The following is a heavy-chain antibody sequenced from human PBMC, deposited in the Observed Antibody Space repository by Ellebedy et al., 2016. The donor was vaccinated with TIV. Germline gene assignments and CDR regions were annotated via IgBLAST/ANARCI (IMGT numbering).Heavy chain of an antibody. CDR2: INPNSGGT. J-gene: IGHJ4*02. Sequence: AASVKVSCKASGYTFTGYYMHWVRQAPGQGLEWMGWINPNSGGTNYAQKFQGWVTMTRDTSISTAYMELSRLRSDDTAVYYWARGRGSYCFDYWGQGTLVTVSS. CDR3: ARGRGSYCFDY. D-gene: IGHD1-26*01. V-gene: IGHV1-2*04. CDR1: GYTFTGYY.